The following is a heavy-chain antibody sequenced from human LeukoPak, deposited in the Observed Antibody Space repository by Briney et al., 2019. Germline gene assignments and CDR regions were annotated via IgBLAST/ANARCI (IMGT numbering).Heavy chain of an antibody. Sequence: PGGTLRLSCAASGFTFSSYGMSWVRQAPGKGLEWVSAISGSGGSTYYADSVKGRFTISRDNSKNTLYLQMNSLRAEDTAVYYCAKDRLLWFGEPRNDAFDIWGQGTIVTVSS. V-gene: IGHV3-23*01. CDR2: ISGSGGST. CDR1: GFTFSSYG. D-gene: IGHD3-10*01. J-gene: IGHJ3*02. CDR3: AKDRLLWFGEPRNDAFDI.